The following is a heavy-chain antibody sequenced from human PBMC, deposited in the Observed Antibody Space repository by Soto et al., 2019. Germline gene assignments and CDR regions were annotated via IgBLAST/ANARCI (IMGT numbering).Heavy chain of an antibody. V-gene: IGHV1-8*01. J-gene: IGHJ4*02. D-gene: IGHD6-13*01. CDR3: ARERSAAADY. CDR1: GYTFTSYD. Sequence: QVQLVQSGAEVKKPGASVKVSCKASGYTFTSYDINWVRQATGQGLEWMGWMNPNSGNTGYAQKFXXRVTMTRNTSLSTADMELSSLRSEDTAIYYRARERSAAADYWGQGTLVTVSS. CDR2: MNPNSGNT.